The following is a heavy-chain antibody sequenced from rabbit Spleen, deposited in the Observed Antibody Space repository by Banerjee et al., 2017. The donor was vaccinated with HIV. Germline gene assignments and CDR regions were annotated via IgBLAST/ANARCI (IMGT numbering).Heavy chain of an antibody. CDR1: GLSFSNSYS. CDR3: ARSNSASDLTRLDL. V-gene: IGHV1S40*01. CDR2: IRTSSGST. Sequence: QSLEESGGDLVKPGASLTLTCTASGLSFSNSYSMCWVRQAPGKGLEWIGCIRTSSGSTWYASWAKGRFTISKTSSTTVTLQMTSLTAADTATWFCARSNSASDLTRLDLWGPGTLVTVS. D-gene: IGHD1-1*01. J-gene: IGHJ3*01.